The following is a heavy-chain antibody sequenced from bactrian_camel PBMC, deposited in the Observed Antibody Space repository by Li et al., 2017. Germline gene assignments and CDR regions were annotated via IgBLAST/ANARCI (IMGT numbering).Heavy chain of an antibody. CDR2: IDVDGFT. Sequence: HVQLVESGGGSVQAGGSLRLSCKASPNTYSGSSMGWFRQATGQEREGVAAIDVDGFTNYADSAKGRFTISKDSAKRILYLQMNALQPDDTAVYTCALGARTGSTNDCTPWGMDYWGQGTQVTISS. CDR1: PNTYSGSS. V-gene: IGHV3S53*01. J-gene: IGHJ7*01. D-gene: IGHD1*01.